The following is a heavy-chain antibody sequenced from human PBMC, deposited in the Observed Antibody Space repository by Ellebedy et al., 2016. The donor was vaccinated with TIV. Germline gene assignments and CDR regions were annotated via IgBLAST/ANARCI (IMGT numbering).Heavy chain of an antibody. J-gene: IGHJ6*02. CDR2: IGTAGDT. CDR3: ARDGYAYATDV. D-gene: IGHD5-18*01. V-gene: IGHV3-13*01. Sequence: GGSLRLSCAASGFTFSSYDMHWVRQATGKGLEWVSAIGTAGDTYYPGSVKGRFTISRENAKNSLYLQMNSLRAEDTAVYYCARDGYAYATDVWGQGTTVTVSS. CDR1: GFTFSSYD.